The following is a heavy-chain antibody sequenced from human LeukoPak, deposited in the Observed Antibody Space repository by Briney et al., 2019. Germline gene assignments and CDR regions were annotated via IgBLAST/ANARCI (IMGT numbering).Heavy chain of an antibody. CDR1: GFRFSDFT. J-gene: IGHJ5*02. V-gene: IGHV3-23*01. CDR3: GKEGGA. D-gene: IGHD3-16*01. CDR2: IGGRGGST. Sequence: GGSLRLSCAASGFRFSDFTMTWVRQPPGKGPEWVSAIGGRGGSTYYADSVGGRFTISRDNSKDILYLQMNSLKVEDTATYYCGKEGGAWGQGTKVTVPS.